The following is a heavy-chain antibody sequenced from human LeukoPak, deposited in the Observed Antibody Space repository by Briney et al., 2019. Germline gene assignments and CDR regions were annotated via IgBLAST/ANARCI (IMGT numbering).Heavy chain of an antibody. Sequence: PGGSLRLSCAASGFTFGNYWMHWVRQAPGKGLLWVSRISDDGSSANYADSVQGRFTISRDNAKNSLYLQMNSLRAEDTAVYYCARDQGDYGSLQSYYYYYGMDVWGQGTTVTVSS. J-gene: IGHJ6*02. CDR2: ISDDGSSA. D-gene: IGHD4-17*01. V-gene: IGHV3-74*01. CDR1: GFTFGNYW. CDR3: ARDQGDYGSLQSYYYYYGMDV.